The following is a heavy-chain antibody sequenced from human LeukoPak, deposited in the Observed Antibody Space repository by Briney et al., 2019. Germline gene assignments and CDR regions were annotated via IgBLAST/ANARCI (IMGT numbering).Heavy chain of an antibody. D-gene: IGHD1-26*01. J-gene: IGHJ4*02. CDR2: ISYDGSNK. V-gene: IGHV3-30*03. CDR3: AFIGSGSYPDY. Sequence: PGVSLRLSCAASGFTFSSYGMHWVRQAPGKGLEWVAVISYDGSNKYYADSVKGRFTISRDNSKNTLYLQMNSLRAEDTAVYYCAFIGSGSYPDYWGQGTLVTVSS. CDR1: GFTFSSYG.